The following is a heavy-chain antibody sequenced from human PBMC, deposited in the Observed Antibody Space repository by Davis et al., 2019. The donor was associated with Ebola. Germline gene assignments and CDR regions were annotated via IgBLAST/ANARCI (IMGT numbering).Heavy chain of an antibody. CDR3: ARFTLVGATTGDAFDI. J-gene: IGHJ3*02. CDR1: GYSFTSYW. V-gene: IGHV5-51*01. CDR2: IYSGDSDT. D-gene: IGHD1-26*01. Sequence: GGSLRLSCKGSGYSFTSYWIGWVRQLPGKGLEWMGIIYSGDSDTRYSPSFQGQVTISADKSLSTAYLQWSSLKASDTAMYYCARFTLVGATTGDAFDIWGQGTMVTVSS.